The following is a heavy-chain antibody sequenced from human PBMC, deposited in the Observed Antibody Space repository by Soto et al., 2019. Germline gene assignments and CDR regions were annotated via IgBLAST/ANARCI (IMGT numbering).Heavy chain of an antibody. D-gene: IGHD2-2*01. CDR2: IYYSGST. V-gene: IGHV4-39*01. J-gene: IGHJ3*02. CDR1: GGSISSSSYY. CDR3: ARPTDCSSTSCDDAFDI. Sequence: SETLSLTCTVSGGSISSSSYYWGWIRQPPGKGLEWIGSIYYSGSTYYNPSLKSRVTISVDTSKNQFSLKLSSVTAADTAVYYCARPTDCSSTSCDDAFDIWGQGTMVTVSS.